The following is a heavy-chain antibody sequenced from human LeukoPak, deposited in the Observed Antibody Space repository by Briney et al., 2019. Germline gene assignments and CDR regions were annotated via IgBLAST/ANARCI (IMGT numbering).Heavy chain of an antibody. CDR1: GFTFSSYA. CDR3: AKVPSSSWSYFDY. D-gene: IGHD6-13*01. CDR2: ISGSGGST. V-gene: IGHV3-23*01. Sequence: GGSLRLSCAASGFTFSSYARSWVRQAPGKVLEWVSAISGSGGSTYYADSVKGRFTISRDNSKNTLYLQMNSLRAEDTAVYYCAKVPSSSWSYFDYWGQGTLVTVSS. J-gene: IGHJ4*02.